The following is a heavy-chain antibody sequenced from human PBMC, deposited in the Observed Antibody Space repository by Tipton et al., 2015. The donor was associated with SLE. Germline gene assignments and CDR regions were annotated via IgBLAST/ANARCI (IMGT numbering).Heavy chain of an antibody. CDR3: ARDGFNILPWRFDY. V-gene: IGHV4-39*07. CDR1: DGSISRDSYY. J-gene: IGHJ4*02. CDR2: VYNGGTT. Sequence: TLSLTCTVSDGSISRDSYYWAWIRQSPGKGLEWIGNVYNGGTTHYNPSLKSRVTISLDTSRIQFSLQMSSVTAADTAVYYCARDGFNILPWRFDYWGRGILVTVSS. D-gene: IGHD2-15*01.